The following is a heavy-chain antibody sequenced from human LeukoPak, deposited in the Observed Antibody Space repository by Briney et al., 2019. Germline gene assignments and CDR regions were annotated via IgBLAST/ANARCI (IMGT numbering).Heavy chain of an antibody. Sequence: GGSLRLSCAASGCAVSSNYASWVRQAPGKGLECVSVIYSGGSTYSADSVKGRFTISTDNSKNTLYLQMDSLRAEDTAVYYCARVHRGYSYDGSGYQYYFDSWGQGTLITVSS. D-gene: IGHD3-22*01. V-gene: IGHV3-66*01. J-gene: IGHJ4*02. CDR2: IYSGGST. CDR3: ARVHRGYSYDGSGYQYYFDS. CDR1: GCAVSSNY.